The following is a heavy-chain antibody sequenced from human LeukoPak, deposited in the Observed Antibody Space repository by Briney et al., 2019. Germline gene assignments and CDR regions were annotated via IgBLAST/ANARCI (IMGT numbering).Heavy chain of an antibody. V-gene: IGHV1-3*01. CDR2: INAGNGNT. CDR1: GYTFTSYA. J-gene: IGHJ4*02. D-gene: IGHD3-16*02. Sequence: ASVKVSCKASGYTFTSYAMHWVRQAPGQRLEWMGWINAGNGNTKYSQKFQGRVTITRDTSASTAYMELSSLRSEDTAVYYCARGAAEEFGGVIVYFDYWGQGTLVTVSS. CDR3: ARGAAEEFGGVIVYFDY.